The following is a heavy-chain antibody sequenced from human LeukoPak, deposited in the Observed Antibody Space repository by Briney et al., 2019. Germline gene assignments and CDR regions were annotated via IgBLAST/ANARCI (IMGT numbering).Heavy chain of an antibody. Sequence: PGGSLRLSCAASGFTFSSYWMHWVRQAPAKGLVWVSRINSDGSTNSYADSVMGRFTISRDNAKNTLYLQMNSLIAEDTAVYYCARVIYSGWEGELSDWGQGTLVTVSS. CDR1: GFTFSSYW. D-gene: IGHD6-19*01. CDR2: INSDGSTN. V-gene: IGHV3-74*01. CDR3: ARVIYSGWEGELSD. J-gene: IGHJ4*02.